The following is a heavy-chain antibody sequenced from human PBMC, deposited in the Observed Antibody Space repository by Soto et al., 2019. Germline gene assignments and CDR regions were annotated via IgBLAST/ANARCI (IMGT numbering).Heavy chain of an antibody. Sequence: SETLSLTCAVYGGSFSGYYWSWIRQPPGKGLEWIGEINHSGSTNYNPSLKSRVTISVDTSKNQFSLKLSSVTAADTAVYYCARGSFRSGTMVRGVNPFDYWGQGTLVTVSS. V-gene: IGHV4-34*01. J-gene: IGHJ4*02. CDR3: ARGSFRSGTMVRGVNPFDY. CDR1: GGSFSGYY. CDR2: INHSGST. D-gene: IGHD3-10*01.